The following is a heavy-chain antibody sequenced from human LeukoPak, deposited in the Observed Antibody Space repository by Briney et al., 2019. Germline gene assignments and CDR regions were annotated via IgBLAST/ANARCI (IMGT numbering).Heavy chain of an antibody. J-gene: IGHJ4*02. D-gene: IGHD1-7*01. CDR3: AKNRVVFNWNYAYYFDS. V-gene: IGHV3-30*18. CDR1: GFTFSSYE. Sequence: GGSLRLSCAASGFTFSSYEMHWVRQAPGKGLEWVAIISYGGTNQYYADSVKGRFTISRDNSQNTLFLQMNSLRPEDTAVYYCAKNRVVFNWNYAYYFDSWGQGTLVTVSS. CDR2: ISYGGTNQ.